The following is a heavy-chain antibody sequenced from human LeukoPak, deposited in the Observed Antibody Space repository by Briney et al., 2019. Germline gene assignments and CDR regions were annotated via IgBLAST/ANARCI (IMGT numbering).Heavy chain of an antibody. CDR2: ISGSGGST. V-gene: IGHV3-23*01. J-gene: IGHJ4*02. CDR1: GFTFTSYA. Sequence: GGSLRLSCAASGFTFTSYAMNWVRQAPGKGLEWVSGISGSGGSTYYADSVKGRFSISRDNSKNTLYLQMNSLRVEDTAVHYCVRVRGSYPNNNFDYWGQGTLVTVSS. D-gene: IGHD1-26*01. CDR3: VRVRGSYPNNNFDY.